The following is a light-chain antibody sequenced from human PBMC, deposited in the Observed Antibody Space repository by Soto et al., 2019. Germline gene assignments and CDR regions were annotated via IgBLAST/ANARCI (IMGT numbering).Light chain of an antibody. Sequence: QPVLTQSPSASASLGASVKLTCTLSSGHSSHPIAWHQQQPEKGPRYLMKVNSEGSHNQGAGIPDRFSGSSSGAERYLTISSLQSEDEADYYCQTWATGIGWVFGGGTKLTVL. CDR3: QTWATGIGWV. CDR2: VNSEGSH. J-gene: IGLJ3*02. CDR1: SGHSSHP. V-gene: IGLV4-69*01.